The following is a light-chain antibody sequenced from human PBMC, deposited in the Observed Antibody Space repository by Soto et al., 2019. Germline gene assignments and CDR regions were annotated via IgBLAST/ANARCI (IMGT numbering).Light chain of an antibody. J-gene: IGKJ5*01. V-gene: IGKV3-15*01. Sequence: VRTMSPATLSVSPREGATLSCRASQGIGDTLAWYQHKPGQTPRLLIYDTSTRATGIPARFSGSGSGTEFTLTISSLQSEDFAVYYCQQYSNWPPITFGQGTRLEIK. CDR1: QGIGDT. CDR2: DTS. CDR3: QQYSNWPPIT.